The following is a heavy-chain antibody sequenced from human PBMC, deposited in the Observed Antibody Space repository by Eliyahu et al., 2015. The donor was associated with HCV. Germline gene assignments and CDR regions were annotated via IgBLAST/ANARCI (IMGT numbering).Heavy chain of an antibody. Sequence: QVQLVESGGGVVQPGGSLRLSCAASGFXFSGHGMYWVRQAPGKGLGWVTFVRFGGINKYYADSVKGRFTISRDNSKRMLYLQMDSLRPEDTALYYCARDSGGYGDFLGYPDYWGQGTLVTVSS. CDR3: ARDSGGYGDFLGYPDY. J-gene: IGHJ4*02. V-gene: IGHV3-30*02. CDR2: VRFGGINK. D-gene: IGHD4-17*01. CDR1: GFXFSGHG.